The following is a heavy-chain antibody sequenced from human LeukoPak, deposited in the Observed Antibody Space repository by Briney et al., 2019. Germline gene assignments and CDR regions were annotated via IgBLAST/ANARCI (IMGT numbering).Heavy chain of an antibody. V-gene: IGHV4-39*01. CDR2: INFRGST. CDR3: ARYQGGTMFDI. D-gene: IGHD3-10*01. Sequence: PGGSLRLSCAASGFTFSSYAMSWVRQPPGKGLEWIGSINFRGSTSYNPSLKSRVTISSDTSKNQFSLKLSSLTAADTAVYYCARYQGGTMFDIWGQGTMVTVSS. J-gene: IGHJ3*02. CDR1: GFTFSSYA.